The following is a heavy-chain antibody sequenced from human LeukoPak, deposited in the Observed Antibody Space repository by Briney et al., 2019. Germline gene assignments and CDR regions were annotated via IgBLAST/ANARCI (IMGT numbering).Heavy chain of an antibody. CDR2: IYYSGTT. D-gene: IGHD6-13*01. V-gene: IGHV4-59*01. J-gene: IGHJ4*02. CDR1: GRSISSYY. Sequence: SETLSLTCTVSGRSISSYYRSLIRQPPGKGLEWIGYIYYSGTTNYNPYLKSRVTISVDTSKNQFSLKLSSVTAADTAVYYCARGVYIAAAQYGYWGQGTLVTVSS. CDR3: ARGVYIAAAQYGY.